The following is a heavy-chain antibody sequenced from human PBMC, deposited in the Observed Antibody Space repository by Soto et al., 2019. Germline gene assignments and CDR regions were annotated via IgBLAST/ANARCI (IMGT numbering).Heavy chain of an antibody. V-gene: IGHV4-30-2*01. D-gene: IGHD3-3*01. CDR2: ISYSGST. CDR1: GGNINSGGYS. J-gene: IGHJ4*02. Sequence: SETLSLTCAVSGGNINSGGYSWSWIRQPPGKGLEWIGYISYSGSTYYNPSLKSRVTISVDRSKNQFSLNLSSVTAADTAVYYCATHRRFLEWYYFDYWGQGTLVTVSS. CDR3: ATHRRFLEWYYFDY.